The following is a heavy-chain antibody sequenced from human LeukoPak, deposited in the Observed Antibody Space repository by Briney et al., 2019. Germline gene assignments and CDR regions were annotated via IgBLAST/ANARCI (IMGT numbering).Heavy chain of an antibody. D-gene: IGHD3-10*01. CDR1: GGSISSYY. CDR2: IYTSGST. CDR3: ARSDGYGLVGI. V-gene: IGHV4-4*07. Sequence: PSETLSLTCTVSGGSISSYYWSWIRQSAGKGLEWIGRIYTSGSTNYNPSLKSRVTMSVDASKNQFSLNLSSVTAADTAVYYCARSDGYGLVGIWGQGTMVTVSS. J-gene: IGHJ3*02.